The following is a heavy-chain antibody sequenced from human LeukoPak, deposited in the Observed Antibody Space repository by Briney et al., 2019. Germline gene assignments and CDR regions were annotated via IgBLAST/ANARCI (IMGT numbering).Heavy chain of an antibody. V-gene: IGHV1-8*01. D-gene: IGHD3-22*01. Sequence: ASVKVSCKVSGYTLTELSMHWVRQAPGKGLEWMGWMNPNSGNTGYAQKFQGRVTMTRNTSISTAYMELSSLRSEDTAVYYCATDYYDSRGFDYWGQGTLVTVSS. J-gene: IGHJ4*02. CDR2: MNPNSGNT. CDR1: GYTLTELS. CDR3: ATDYYDSRGFDY.